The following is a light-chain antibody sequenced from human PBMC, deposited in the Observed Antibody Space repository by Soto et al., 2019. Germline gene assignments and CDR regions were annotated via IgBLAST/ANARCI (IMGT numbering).Light chain of an antibody. Sequence: DIQMTQSPSSLSAAVGDRVTITCRASQSISSSLNWYQQKPGKDPEFLIFASSNLQSGVPSRVSGSRSGRDFTLTTGNLQPEGFATYYVLQTYNTPYTFGQGTKLEIK. J-gene: IGKJ2*01. CDR2: ASS. V-gene: IGKV1-39*01. CDR1: QSISSS. CDR3: LQTYNTPYT.